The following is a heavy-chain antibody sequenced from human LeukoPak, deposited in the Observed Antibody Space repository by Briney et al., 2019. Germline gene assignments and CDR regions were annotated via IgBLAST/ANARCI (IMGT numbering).Heavy chain of an antibody. CDR3: AKDDYDFWKDAFDI. D-gene: IGHD3-3*01. V-gene: IGHV3-74*01. Sequence: GGSLRLSCAASGFTFSSYWMHWVRQAPGKGLVWVSRINSDGSSTSYADSVKGRFTISRDNSKNTLYLQMNSLRAEDTAVYYCAKDDYDFWKDAFDIWGQGTMVTVSS. J-gene: IGHJ3*02. CDR1: GFTFSSYW. CDR2: INSDGSST.